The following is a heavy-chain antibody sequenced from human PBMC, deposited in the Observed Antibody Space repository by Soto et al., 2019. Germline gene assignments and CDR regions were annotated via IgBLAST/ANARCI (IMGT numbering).Heavy chain of an antibody. V-gene: IGHV1-3*01. CDR2: INAGNGNT. Sequence: QVQLVQSGAEVKKPGASVKGSCKASGYTFTSYAMHWVRQAPGQRLEWMGWINAGNGNTKYSQKFQGRVTITRDTSASTAYMELSSLRSEDTAVYYCARDQPYYYYGSGNWDYWGQGTLVTVSS. CDR1: GYTFTSYA. J-gene: IGHJ4*02. D-gene: IGHD3-10*01. CDR3: ARDQPYYYYGSGNWDY.